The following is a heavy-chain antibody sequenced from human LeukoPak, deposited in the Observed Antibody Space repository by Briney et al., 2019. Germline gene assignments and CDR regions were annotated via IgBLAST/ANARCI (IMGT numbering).Heavy chain of an antibody. CDR2: ISSGSSYI. CDR3: ARELEMGPTIEQSDY. CDR1: GFTFSTYN. D-gene: IGHD1-26*01. J-gene: IGHJ4*02. V-gene: IGHV3-21*01. Sequence: PGGSLRLSCAASGFTFSTYNMNWVRQAPGKGLEWVSSISSGSSYIYYADSVKGRFTISRDNAKNSLYLQMNSLRAEDTAVYYCARELEMGPTIEQSDYWGQGTLVSVSS.